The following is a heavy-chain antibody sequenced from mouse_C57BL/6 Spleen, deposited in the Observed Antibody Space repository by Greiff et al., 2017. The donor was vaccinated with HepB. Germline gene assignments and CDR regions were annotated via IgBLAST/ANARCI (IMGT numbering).Heavy chain of an antibody. Sequence: EVQRVESGPEPVKPGASVKIYCKASGYSFNDYNMNWVKQSNGKSLEWIGVINPNYGTTSYNQKFKGNATLTVPQSSSTAYMQLNSLTSEDSAVYYYARSYYGSSYGWYFDVWGTVTTVTFSS. D-gene: IGHD1-1*01. CDR1: GYSFNDYN. CDR3: ARSYYGSSYGWYFDV. V-gene: IGHV1-39*01. CDR2: INPNYGTT. J-gene: IGHJ1*03.